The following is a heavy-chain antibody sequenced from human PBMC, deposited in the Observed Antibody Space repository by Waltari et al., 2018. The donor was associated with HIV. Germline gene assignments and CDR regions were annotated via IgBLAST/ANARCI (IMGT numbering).Heavy chain of an antibody. J-gene: IGHJ4*02. CDR3: ARAYNWNIRSPGFCDF. V-gene: IGHV3-30*04. CDR1: GFTFHSSG. D-gene: IGHD1-20*01. CDR2: ISYDGRHI. Sequence: QVQLVDSGGGVVQPGRSLRLSCAASGFTFHSSGLHWVRQAPGKGLEWVAVISYDGRHIFYADSVRGRFTISRDNSKNTLYLQMNSLTPADTAVYYCARAYNWNIRSPGFCDFWGQGTLVTVSS.